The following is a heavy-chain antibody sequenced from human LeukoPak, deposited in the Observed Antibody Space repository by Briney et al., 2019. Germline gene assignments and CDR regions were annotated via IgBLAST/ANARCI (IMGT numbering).Heavy chain of an antibody. Sequence: SETLSLTCTVSGGSISSYYWSWIRQPPGKGLEWIGYISYSGSTNYNASLKSRVTISENTSKNQFSLKLSSVTAADTAVYYCARGRRGYTYAFHYYYYMDVWGKGTTVTVSS. D-gene: IGHD5-18*01. V-gene: IGHV4-59*01. CDR1: GGSISSYY. J-gene: IGHJ6*03. CDR2: ISYSGST. CDR3: ARGRRGYTYAFHYYYYMDV.